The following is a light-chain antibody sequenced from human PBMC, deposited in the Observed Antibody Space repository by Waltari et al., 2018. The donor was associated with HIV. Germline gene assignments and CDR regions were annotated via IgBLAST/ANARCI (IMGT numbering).Light chain of an antibody. CDR1: SSNIGAGSD. Sequence: QSVLTQPPSVSGAPGQSVTISCTGRSSNIGAGSDVHWYRQLPGTAPKLLIYGNNNRPSGVPDRFSNSKSGRSASLAITGLQTEDEADYYCQSHDSSLSGSVFGGGTKLTVL. J-gene: IGLJ2*01. V-gene: IGLV1-40*01. CDR2: GNN. CDR3: QSHDSSLSGSV.